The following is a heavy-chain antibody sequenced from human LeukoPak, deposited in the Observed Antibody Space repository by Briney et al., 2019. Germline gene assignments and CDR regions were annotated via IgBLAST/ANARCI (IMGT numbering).Heavy chain of an antibody. CDR1: GFTFSSYE. D-gene: IGHD3-22*01. J-gene: IGHJ5*02. CDR3: ASDSSGYNNWFDP. CDR2: ISSSGSTI. Sequence: GGSLRLSSAASGFTFSSYEMNWVRQAPGKGLEWVSHISSSGSTIHYADSVKGRFTMSRDNAKNSLYLQMNSLRAEDTAVYYCASDSSGYNNWFDPWGQGTLVTVSS. V-gene: IGHV3-48*03.